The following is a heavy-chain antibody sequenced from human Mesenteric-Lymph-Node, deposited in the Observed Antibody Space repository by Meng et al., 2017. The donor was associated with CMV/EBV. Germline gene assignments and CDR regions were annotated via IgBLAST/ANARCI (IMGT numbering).Heavy chain of an antibody. Sequence: GESLKISCAASGFTFSSYWMHWVRQAPGKGLVWVSRINSDGSCTSYADSVKGRFTISRDNAKNTLYLQMNSLRAEDTAVYYCARAHRFLEWLSFDYWGQGTLVTVSS. CDR1: GFTFSSYW. D-gene: IGHD3-3*01. V-gene: IGHV3-74*01. CDR2: INSDGSCT. CDR3: ARAHRFLEWLSFDY. J-gene: IGHJ4*02.